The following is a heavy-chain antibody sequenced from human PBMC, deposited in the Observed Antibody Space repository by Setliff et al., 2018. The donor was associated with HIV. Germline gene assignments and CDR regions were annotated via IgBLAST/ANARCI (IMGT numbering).Heavy chain of an antibody. CDR3: AREPPGYGDSNDY. V-gene: IGHV4-61*01. D-gene: IGHD4-17*01. J-gene: IGHJ4*02. CDR1: GGSVGSGSYY. Sequence: SETLSLTCTVSGGSVGSGSYYWSWVRQPPGKGLEWIGYIYYTGSTNYNPSLKSRLTISVDTSKNQFSLKLRSVTAADTAVYYCAREPPGYGDSNDYWGQGTLVTVSS. CDR2: IYYTGST.